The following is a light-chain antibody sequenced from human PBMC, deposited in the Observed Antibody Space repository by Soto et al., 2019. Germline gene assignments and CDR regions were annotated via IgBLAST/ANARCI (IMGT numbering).Light chain of an antibody. CDR1: ESIDDW. CDR3: QQYHRYIT. J-gene: IGKJ5*01. CDR2: TAS. V-gene: IGKV1-5*03. Sequence: DIQMTQSPSTQSASVGDRVTITSRGSESIDDWLAWYQQKPGKAPKLLIYTASSLQSGVPSRFSGSGSGTEFTLTISSLQPDDFATYYCQQYHRYITFGPGTRLEIK.